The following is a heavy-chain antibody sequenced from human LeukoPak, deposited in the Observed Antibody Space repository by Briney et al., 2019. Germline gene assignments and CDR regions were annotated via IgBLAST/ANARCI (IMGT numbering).Heavy chain of an antibody. Sequence: GGSLRLSCAASGFTSSSYAMSWVRQAPGKGLEWASAISGSGGSTYYADSVKGRFTISRDNAKNSLYLQMNSLRAEDTAVYYCARGDYGGNSGGYFDYWGQGTLVTVSS. D-gene: IGHD4-23*01. J-gene: IGHJ4*02. V-gene: IGHV3-23*01. CDR2: ISGSGGST. CDR1: GFTSSSYA. CDR3: ARGDYGGNSGGYFDY.